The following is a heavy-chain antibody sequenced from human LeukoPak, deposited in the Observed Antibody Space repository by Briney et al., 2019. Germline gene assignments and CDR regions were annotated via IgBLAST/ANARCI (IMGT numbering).Heavy chain of an antibody. J-gene: IGHJ4*02. D-gene: IGHD2-2*01. CDR2: ISWNSGSI. CDR3: ARYGGRYCSSTSCYGLDY. Sequence: PGGSLRLSCAASGFTFDDYAMHWVRQAPGKGLEWVSGISWNSGSIGYADSVKGRFTISRDNAKNSLYLQMNSLRAEDTAVYYCARYGGRYCSSTSCYGLDYWGQGTLVTVSS. CDR1: GFTFDDYA. V-gene: IGHV3-9*01.